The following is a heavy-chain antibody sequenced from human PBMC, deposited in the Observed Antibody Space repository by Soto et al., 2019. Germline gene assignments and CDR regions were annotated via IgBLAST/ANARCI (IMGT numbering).Heavy chain of an antibody. CDR2: IPSRGRP. V-gene: IGHV4-30-4*01. CDR1: GASVAGGSYY. D-gene: IGHD5-12*01. CDR3: YRDTYSGYDFGL. Sequence: QVQLRESGPGLVKPSQTLSLTCSVSGASVAGGSYYWSWVRQPPGKGLEWIGYIPSRGRPFYNPSLTSRGTISADTSKNQLSLHLTSVTAADTAVYYCYRDTYSGYDFGLWGQGTLVTVSS. J-gene: IGHJ5*02.